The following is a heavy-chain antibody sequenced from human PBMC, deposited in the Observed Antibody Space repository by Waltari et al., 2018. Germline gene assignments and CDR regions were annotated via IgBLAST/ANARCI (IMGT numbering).Heavy chain of an antibody. Sequence: QLQLRESGPGLVKPSGTLSLTCAVSGDSMISTYWGSWVRQSPGKGLQWMGQVHGSGKTNYHPSFASRVTISLDTYNKQFSLRVTSATAADTAVYYCARDRGRGLYLESWGPGTLVTVSP. J-gene: IGHJ4*02. CDR1: GDSMISTYW. V-gene: IGHV4-4*02. D-gene: IGHD2-15*01. CDR2: VHGSGKT. CDR3: ARDRGRGLYLES.